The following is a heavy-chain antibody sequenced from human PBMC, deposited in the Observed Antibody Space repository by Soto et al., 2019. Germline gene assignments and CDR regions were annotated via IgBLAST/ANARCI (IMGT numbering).Heavy chain of an antibody. CDR1: GYTFTSYG. V-gene: IGHV1-18*01. D-gene: IGHD6-13*01. J-gene: IGHJ4*02. CDR2: ISGYNNNK. Sequence: QIPLVQSGTEVREPGASVKVSCQASGYTFTSYGIIWVRQAPGQGLELMGWISGYNNNKNAAQKYQARVTMTTDTSTRTAYMELRSLRSDDTAVYYCARVGAIAPAEGDYWGQGTLVTVSS. CDR3: ARVGAIAPAEGDY.